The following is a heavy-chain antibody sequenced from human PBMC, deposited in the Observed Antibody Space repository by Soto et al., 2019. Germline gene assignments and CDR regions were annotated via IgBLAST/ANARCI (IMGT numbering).Heavy chain of an antibody. CDR3: AGDPVLVTAPGRNWFDP. CDR2: ISAYNDNT. J-gene: IGHJ5*02. V-gene: IGHV1-18*01. D-gene: IGHD6-13*01. Sequence: QVQLVQSGAEVKKPEASVKVSCKASGYTFTSYGISWVRQAPGQGLEWMGWISAYNDNTNYAQKFQGRVTMTTDTSTSTAYMELRSLISDDTAVYYCAGDPVLVTAPGRNWFDPWGQGTLVTVSS. CDR1: GYTFTSYG.